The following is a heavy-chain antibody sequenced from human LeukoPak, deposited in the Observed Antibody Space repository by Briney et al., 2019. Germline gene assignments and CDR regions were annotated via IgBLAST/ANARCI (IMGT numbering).Heavy chain of an antibody. CDR3: ARRFSSWSSFDY. CDR2: IYYSGST. CDR1: GGSISSYY. Sequence: SETLSLTCTVSGGSISSYYWSWIRQPPGKGLEWIGYIYYSGSTNYNPSLKSRVTVSVDTSNNQFSLRLTSVTAADTAVYYCARRFSSWSSFDYWGQGTLVTVSS. J-gene: IGHJ4*02. V-gene: IGHV4-59*01. D-gene: IGHD6-13*01.